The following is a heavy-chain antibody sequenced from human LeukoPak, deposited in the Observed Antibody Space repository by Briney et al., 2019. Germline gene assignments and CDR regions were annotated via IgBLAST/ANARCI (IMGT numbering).Heavy chain of an antibody. CDR2: INHSGST. V-gene: IGHV4-34*01. Sequence: SETLSLTCAVYGGSFSGYYWSWIRQPPGKGLEWIGEINHSGSTNYNPSLKSRVTISADTSKNQFSLKLSSVTAADTAVYYCARGRTYYYGSGSYNNWFDPWGQGTLVTVSS. J-gene: IGHJ5*02. CDR1: GGSFSGYY. D-gene: IGHD3-10*01. CDR3: ARGRTYYYGSGSYNNWFDP.